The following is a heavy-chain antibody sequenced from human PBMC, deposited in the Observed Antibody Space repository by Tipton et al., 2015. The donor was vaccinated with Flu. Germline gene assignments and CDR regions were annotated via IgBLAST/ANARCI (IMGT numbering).Heavy chain of an antibody. Sequence: SLRLSCAASGFTFSSYGMHLVRQAPGKGLEWVAVISYDGSNKYYADSVKGRFTISRDNSKHTLYLQMNSLRAEDTAVYYCAKGSIAAAGIRYFDYWGQGTLVTVSS. CDR1: GFTFSSYG. D-gene: IGHD6-13*01. CDR2: ISYDGSNK. V-gene: IGHV3-30*18. J-gene: IGHJ4*02. CDR3: AKGSIAAAGIRYFDY.